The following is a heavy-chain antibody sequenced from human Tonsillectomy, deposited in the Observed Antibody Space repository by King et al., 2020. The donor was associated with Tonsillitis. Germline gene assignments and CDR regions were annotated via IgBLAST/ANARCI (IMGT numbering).Heavy chain of an antibody. D-gene: IGHD6-19*01. Sequence: VQLQESGPGLVKPLETLSLTCTVSGGSINTYYWSWIRQPPRKVLEWIGFIHYSGGSNYNPSLRIRVTVSVDTSKNQFSLKLSSVTAADTAVYYCARVHSSSYWYFDLWGRGTLVTVSS. CDR2: IHYSGGS. CDR1: GGSINTYY. J-gene: IGHJ2*01. V-gene: IGHV4-59*01. CDR3: ARVHSSSYWYFDL.